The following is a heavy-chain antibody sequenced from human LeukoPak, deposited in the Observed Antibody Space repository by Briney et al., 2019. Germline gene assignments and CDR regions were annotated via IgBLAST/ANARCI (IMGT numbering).Heavy chain of an antibody. J-gene: IGHJ6*02. V-gene: IGHV1-46*01. CDR2: INPSGGDT. D-gene: IGHD2-2*01. CDR3: ARGCRVVPGVHNVGMTSYYNGMDV. Sequence: ASVKVSCKPSGYTYTSYYMHWVRQAPGQGLEWMGIINPSGGDTSYAQKFQGRVTTTRDPSTSTVYMEVVSLRPEDTAVYYCARGCRVVPGVHNVGMTSYYNGMDVWGQGTTVTVSS. CDR1: GYTYTSYY.